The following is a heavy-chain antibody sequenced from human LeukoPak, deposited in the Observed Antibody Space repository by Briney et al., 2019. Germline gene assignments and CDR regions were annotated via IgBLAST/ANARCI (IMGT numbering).Heavy chain of an antibody. CDR1: GYTFTGYY. CDR2: INPNSGGT. D-gene: IGHD2-2*01. CDR3: ARSSSSTSLGWFDP. V-gene: IGHV1-2*02. Sequence: GASVKVSCKASGYTFTGYYMHWVRQAPGQGLEWMGWINPNSGGTNYAQKFQGRVTMTRDTSISTAYMELSRLRSDDTAVYYCARSSSSTSLGWFDPWGQGTLVTVSS. J-gene: IGHJ5*02.